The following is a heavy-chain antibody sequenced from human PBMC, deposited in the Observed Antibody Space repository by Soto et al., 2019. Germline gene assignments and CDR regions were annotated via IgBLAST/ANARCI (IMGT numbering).Heavy chain of an antibody. J-gene: IGHJ6*02. CDR2: IWYDGSNK. CDR3: ARGERVMRFSGMDV. V-gene: IGHV3-33*01. Sequence: QVQLVESGGGVVQPGRSLRLSCAASGFTFSSYGMHWVRQAPGKGLEWVAVIWYDGSNKYYADSVKGRFTISRDNSKNTLYMQMNSPRAEDTAVYYCARGERVMRFSGMDVWGQGTTVTVSS. CDR1: GFTFSSYG. D-gene: IGHD3-16*01.